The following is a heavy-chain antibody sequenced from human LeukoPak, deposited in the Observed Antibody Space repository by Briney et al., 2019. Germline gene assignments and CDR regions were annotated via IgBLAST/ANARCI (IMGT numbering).Heavy chain of an antibody. CDR3: ARAPPTYYYASSGYQPGGYFDY. Sequence: ASVKVSCKASGYTFTGYYMHWVRQAPGQGLEWMGWINPNSGGTNYAQKFQGRVTMTRDTSISTAYMELSRLRSDDTAVYYCARAPPTYYYASSGYQPGGYFDYWGQGTLVTVSS. V-gene: IGHV1-2*02. J-gene: IGHJ4*02. CDR2: INPNSGGT. D-gene: IGHD3-22*01. CDR1: GYTFTGYY.